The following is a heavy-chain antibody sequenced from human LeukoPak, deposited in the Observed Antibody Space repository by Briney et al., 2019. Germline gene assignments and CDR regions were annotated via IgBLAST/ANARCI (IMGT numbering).Heavy chain of an antibody. CDR1: GFTFDDHG. CDR3: AKDLQYGYSGYDPRFDP. Sequence: GGSLRLSCAASGFTFDDHGMSWVRQAPGKGLEWVSGLNWNGGTTGYADSVKGRFTISRDNAKNSLYLQMNSLRVEDTAVYYCAKDLQYGYSGYDPRFDPWGQGTLVTVSS. V-gene: IGHV3-20*04. D-gene: IGHD5-12*01. CDR2: LNWNGGTT. J-gene: IGHJ5*02.